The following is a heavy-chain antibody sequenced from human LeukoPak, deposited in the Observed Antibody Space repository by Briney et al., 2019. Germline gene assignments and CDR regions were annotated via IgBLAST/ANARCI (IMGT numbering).Heavy chain of an antibody. Sequence: SETLSLTCTVSGDSISSHYLSWIRQPPGKGLEWIGYIAYSGITNYNPSLKSRVTLLVATSKNQFSLRLSSMTAADTAVYYCARDVVTSSAGSWFDPRGQGTLVTVYS. J-gene: IGHJ5*02. V-gene: IGHV4-59*11. CDR2: IAYSGIT. CDR1: GDSISSHY. CDR3: ARDVVTSSAGSWFDP. D-gene: IGHD6-25*01.